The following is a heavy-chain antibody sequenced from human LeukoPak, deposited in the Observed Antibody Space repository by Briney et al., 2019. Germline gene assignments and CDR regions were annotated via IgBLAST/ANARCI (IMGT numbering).Heavy chain of an antibody. CDR2: IYYSGST. J-gene: IGHJ3*02. V-gene: IGHV4-30-4*01. D-gene: IGHD3-22*01. CDR3: ARDSIYNDGRGPGAFVI. Sequence: SETLSLTCTVSGGSISSGDYYWSWIRQPPGKGLEWIGYIYYSGSTYYNPSLKSRVTISVDTSKNQLSLKVSSVTAADTAVYYCARDSIYNDGRGPGAFVIWGQGTMVTVFS. CDR1: GGSISSGDYY.